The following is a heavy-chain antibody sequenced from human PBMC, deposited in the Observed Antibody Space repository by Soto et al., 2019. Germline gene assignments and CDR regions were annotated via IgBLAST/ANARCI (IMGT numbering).Heavy chain of an antibody. Sequence: GASVKVSCKASGYTFTGYHIHWVRQAPGQGLEWMGWINTNSGDTNYAQKFQGWVTMTRDTSINTAYMQLSRLTSDDTAAYYCARWVGASNWFDPWGQGTRVTVSS. J-gene: IGHJ5*02. CDR3: ARWVGASNWFDP. CDR1: GYTFTGYH. D-gene: IGHD1-26*01. CDR2: INTNSGDT. V-gene: IGHV1-2*04.